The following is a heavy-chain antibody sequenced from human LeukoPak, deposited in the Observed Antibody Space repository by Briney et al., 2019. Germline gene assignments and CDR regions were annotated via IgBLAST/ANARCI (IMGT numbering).Heavy chain of an antibody. CDR1: GFTFSNYA. Sequence: GGSLRLSCAASGFTFSNYAMNWVRQAPGKGLEWVSTITGSGGSTYYADSVKGRLTISRDNSENTLYLQMNSLRAEDTAVYYCAKGDSSGYFFDYWGQGTLVTVSS. D-gene: IGHD6-19*01. CDR2: ITGSGGST. V-gene: IGHV3-23*01. CDR3: AKGDSSGYFFDY. J-gene: IGHJ4*02.